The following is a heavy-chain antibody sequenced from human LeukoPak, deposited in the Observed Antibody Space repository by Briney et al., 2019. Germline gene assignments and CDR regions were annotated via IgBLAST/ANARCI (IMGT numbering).Heavy chain of an antibody. CDR3: ARHNYDFDFDY. D-gene: IGHD3-3*01. CDR2: LRTNTGGT. Sequence: ASVKVSCKASGYTFTDLYIHWVRQAPGQGLEWMGFLRTNTGGTSYAQKFQGRVTMTRDTSISTAYLELTSLTSDDTAVYFCARHNYDFDFDYWGQGTPVTVSA. J-gene: IGHJ4*02. CDR1: GYTFTDLY. V-gene: IGHV1-2*02.